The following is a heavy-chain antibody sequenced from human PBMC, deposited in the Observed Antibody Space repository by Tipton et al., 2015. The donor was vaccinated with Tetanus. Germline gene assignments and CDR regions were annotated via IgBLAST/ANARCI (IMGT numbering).Heavy chain of an antibody. J-gene: IGHJ4*02. CDR1: GGSINSSTFY. V-gene: IGHV4-39*01. CDR2: VYYNGST. CDR3: AAQKYTGSFFY. D-gene: IGHD1-26*01. Sequence: TLSLTCSVSGGSINSSTFYWAWIRQAPGKGLEWVGTVYYNGSTYYSPSLNSRTTISVDSSKSHFSLKVKSVTAADTAVYYCAAQKYTGSFFYWGQGTLVTVTS.